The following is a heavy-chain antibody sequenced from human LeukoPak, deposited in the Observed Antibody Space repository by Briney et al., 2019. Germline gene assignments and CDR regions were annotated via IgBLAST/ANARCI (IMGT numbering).Heavy chain of an antibody. J-gene: IGHJ5*02. CDR1: GGSISSYY. CDR3: ARAPQANWFDP. CDR2: IYYSGST. V-gene: IGHV4-59*01. Sequence: SETLSLTCTVSGGSISSYYWSWTRQPPGKGLEWIGYIYYSGSTNYNPSLKSRVTISVDTSKNQFSLKLSSVTAADTAVYYCARAPQANWFDPWGQGTLVTVSS.